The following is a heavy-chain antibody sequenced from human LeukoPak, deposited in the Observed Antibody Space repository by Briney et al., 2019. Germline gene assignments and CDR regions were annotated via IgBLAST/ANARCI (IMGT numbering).Heavy chain of an antibody. D-gene: IGHD5-18*01. CDR2: IYHSGST. V-gene: IGHV4-38-2*02. CDR3: ARDVMGYSYGYYYYYYMDV. Sequence: SETLSLTCTVSGYSISSGYYWGWIRQPPGKGLEWIGSIYHSGSTYYNPSLKSRVTISVDTSKNQFSLKLSSVTAADTAVYYCARDVMGYSYGYYYYYYMDVWGKGTTVTVSS. J-gene: IGHJ6*03. CDR1: GYSISSGYY.